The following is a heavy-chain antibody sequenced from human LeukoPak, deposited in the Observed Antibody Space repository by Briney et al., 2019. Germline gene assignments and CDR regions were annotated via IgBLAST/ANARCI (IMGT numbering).Heavy chain of an antibody. D-gene: IGHD5-18*01. CDR1: GFTFSSYG. Sequence: GGSLRLSCAASGFTFSSYGMHWVRQAPGKGLEWVAVISYDGSNKYYADSVKGRFTISRDNSKNTLYLQMNSLRAEDTAVYYCAKDKDTAMVDWGQGTLVTVSS. V-gene: IGHV3-30*18. CDR2: ISYDGSNK. J-gene: IGHJ4*02. CDR3: AKDKDTAMVD.